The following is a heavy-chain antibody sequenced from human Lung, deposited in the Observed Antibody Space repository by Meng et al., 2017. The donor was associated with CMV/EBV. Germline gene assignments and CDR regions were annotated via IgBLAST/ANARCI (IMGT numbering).Heavy chain of an antibody. J-gene: IGHJ4*02. CDR2: ISAKNGDT. V-gene: IGHV1-18*04. D-gene: IGHD2-21*02. CDR1: LYNFDIYG. CDR3: ARAGAEVTTHFDF. Sequence: SCKASLYNFDIYGMTWVRQAPGQGLEWVGWISAKNGDTRYARKFQGRVTVTTDTSTKTVYMELRGLRSDDSAIYYCARAGAEVTTHFDFWGQGTLVTVS.